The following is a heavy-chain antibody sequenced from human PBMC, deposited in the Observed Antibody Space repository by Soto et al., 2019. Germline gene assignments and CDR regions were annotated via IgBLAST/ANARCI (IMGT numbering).Heavy chain of an antibody. D-gene: IGHD3-10*01. CDR3: ATSCRVWTNSGSYYGYYYYGMDV. J-gene: IGHJ6*02. Sequence: RSETLSLTCAVYGGSFSGYYWSWIRQPPGKGLEWIGEINHSGSTNYNPSLKSRVTISVDTSKNQFSLKLSSVTAADTAVYYCATSCRVWTNSGSYYGYYYYGMDVWGHGTTVTVSS. CDR2: INHSGST. CDR1: GGSFSGYY. V-gene: IGHV4-34*01.